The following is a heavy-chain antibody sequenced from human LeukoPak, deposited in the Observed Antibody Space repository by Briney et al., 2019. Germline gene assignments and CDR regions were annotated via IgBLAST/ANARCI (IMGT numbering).Heavy chain of an antibody. V-gene: IGHV4-34*01. D-gene: IGHD6-13*01. CDR3: TIAAASTGNWFDP. Sequence: SETLSLTCAVYGGSFSGYYWSWIRQPPGKGLEWIGEINHSGSTNYNPSLKSRVTISVDTSKNQFSLKLSSVTAADTAVYYCTIAAASTGNWFDPWGQGTLVTVSS. CDR1: GGSFSGYY. CDR2: INHSGST. J-gene: IGHJ5*02.